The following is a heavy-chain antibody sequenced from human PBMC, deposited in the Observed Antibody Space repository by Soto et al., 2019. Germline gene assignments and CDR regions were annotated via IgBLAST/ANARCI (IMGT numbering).Heavy chain of an antibody. CDR3: ARGGGYHDY. D-gene: IGHD1-26*01. CDR2: INYSGSA. Sequence: PXETLSPTCTVSGFSFRSNCWNWIRQPPGMGLEWIGYINYSGSAHYNASLKSRVTISVDTFKNQFSLKLTSVTAADTAVYFCARGGGYHDYWGQGTLVTVSS. V-gene: IGHV4-59*01. J-gene: IGHJ4*03. CDR1: GFSFRSNC.